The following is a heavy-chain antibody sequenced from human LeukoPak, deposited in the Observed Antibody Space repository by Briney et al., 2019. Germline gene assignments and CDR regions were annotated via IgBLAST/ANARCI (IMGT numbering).Heavy chain of an antibody. CDR1: GFSLSAYW. V-gene: IGHV3-30*02. D-gene: IGHD6-19*01. CDR3: AKAGTQQWLLFVGVY. Sequence: GGSLRLSCAASGFSLSAYWMTWVRQAPGQGPEWVALIRYDGSNKYYADSVKGRFTISRDNSKNTLYLQMNSLRVEDTAMYYCAKAGTQQWLLFVGVYWGQGALVTVSS. CDR2: IRYDGSNK. J-gene: IGHJ4*02.